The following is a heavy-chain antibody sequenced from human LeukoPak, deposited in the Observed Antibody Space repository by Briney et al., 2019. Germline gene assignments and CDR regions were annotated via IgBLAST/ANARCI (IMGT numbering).Heavy chain of an antibody. Sequence: AVKVSCKASAATFSSYSISWVRQAPGQGLELMGGIIPIFGTANYAQKFQGRVTITADKASSPAYMELSSLRAGDTAVYYYAIQYGDYRNWFEPWGEGDLVTASS. V-gene: IGHV1-69*06. CDR1: AATFSSYS. CDR3: AIQYGDYRNWFEP. CDR2: IIPIFGTA. J-gene: IGHJ5*02. D-gene: IGHD4-17*01.